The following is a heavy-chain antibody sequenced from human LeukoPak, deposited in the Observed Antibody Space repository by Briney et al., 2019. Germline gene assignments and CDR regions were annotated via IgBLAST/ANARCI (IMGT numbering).Heavy chain of an antibody. CDR2: ICYDGSNK. CDR3: AREGYCSSTSCSWFDY. CDR1: GFTFSSYG. V-gene: IGHV3-33*01. Sequence: PGGTLRLSCAPSGFTFSSYGMHWVPQAPATGIEWVAVICYDGSNKYYADSAKGRFTISRDNSKNTLYLQMTSLRAEDTAVYYCAREGYCSSTSCSWFDYWGQGTLVTVSS. D-gene: IGHD2-2*01. J-gene: IGHJ4*02.